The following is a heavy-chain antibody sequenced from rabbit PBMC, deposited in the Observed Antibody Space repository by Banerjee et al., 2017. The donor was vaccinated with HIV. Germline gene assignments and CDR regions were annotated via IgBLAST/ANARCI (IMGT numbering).Heavy chain of an antibody. CDR1: EFDLSRYY. CDR2: IDPVFTST. J-gene: IGHJ4*01. Sequence: QEQLVETGGGLAQPGGSLKLSCKASEFDLSRYYMSWVRQAPGKGLEWIGYIDPVFTSTYASWAKGRFTISKTSWTTVTLQMTSLTAADTASYFCARDLAGVIGWNFDLWGPGTLVTVS. V-gene: IGHV1S45*01. D-gene: IGHD4-1*01. CDR3: ARDLAGVIGWNFDL.